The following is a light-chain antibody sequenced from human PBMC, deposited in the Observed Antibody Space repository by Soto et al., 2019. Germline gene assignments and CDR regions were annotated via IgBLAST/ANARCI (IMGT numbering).Light chain of an antibody. J-gene: IGKJ4*01. CDR2: TPS. CDR3: QQRHDYPLS. Sequence: DIQLTQSPSFLSASVGDRVTITCRASQDIRSNLVWYQQKPGKAPRLLMPTPSRLQSGVPPTFAGSGFGTQFTLTISSLQPEDFATYYCQQRHDYPLSFGGGTKLEIK. V-gene: IGKV1-9*01. CDR1: QDIRSN.